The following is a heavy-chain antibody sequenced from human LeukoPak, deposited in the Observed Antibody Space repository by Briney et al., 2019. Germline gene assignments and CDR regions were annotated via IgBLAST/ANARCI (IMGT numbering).Heavy chain of an antibody. J-gene: IGHJ4*02. CDR1: GFTFSSYS. CDR2: ISSSSSYI. D-gene: IGHD3-22*01. CDR3: ARGTFNYYDSSGYYPGDY. Sequence: PGGSLRLSCAASGFTFSSYSMNWVRQAPGKGLEWVSSISSSSSYIYYADSVKGRFTISRDNAKNSLYLQMNSLRAEDTAVYYCARGTFNYYDSSGYYPGDYWGQGTLVTVSS. V-gene: IGHV3-21*01.